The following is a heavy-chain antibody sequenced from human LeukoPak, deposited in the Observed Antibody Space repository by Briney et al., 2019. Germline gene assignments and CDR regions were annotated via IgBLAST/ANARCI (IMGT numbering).Heavy chain of an antibody. CDR2: IIPNSGGT. D-gene: IGHD6-19*01. CDR1: GYTFTGYY. CDR3: ARGRTGSGWYFDY. Sequence: AAVKVSCKTSGYTFTGYYMHWVRQAPGQGLEWMGWIIPNSGGTNYAQKFQGRVTMTRDTSLNTAYMELNGLRSDDTAVYYCARGRTGSGWYFDYWGQGNLDPVSS. V-gene: IGHV1-2*02. J-gene: IGHJ4*02.